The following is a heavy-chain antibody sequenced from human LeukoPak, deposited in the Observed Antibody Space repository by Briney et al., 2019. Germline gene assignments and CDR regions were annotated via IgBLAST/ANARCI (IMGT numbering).Heavy chain of an antibody. CDR1: GYTFTGYY. CDR2: INPNSGGT. D-gene: IGHD3-22*01. V-gene: IGHV1-2*02. Sequence: GASVKVSCKASGYTFTGYYMHWVRQAPGQGLEWMGWINPNSGGTNYAQKFQGRVTTTRDTSISTAYMELSRLRSDDTAVYYCARARAMIVVALDYWGQGTLVTVSS. J-gene: IGHJ4*02. CDR3: ARARAMIVVALDY.